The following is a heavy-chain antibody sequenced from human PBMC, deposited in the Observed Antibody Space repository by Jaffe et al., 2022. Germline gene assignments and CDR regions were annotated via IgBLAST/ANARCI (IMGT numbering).Heavy chain of an antibody. V-gene: IGHV4-34*01. J-gene: IGHJ4*02. CDR2: INHSGST. CDR1: GGSFSGYY. CDR3: ARGRQTPKQWLPQRYFDY. D-gene: IGHD6-19*01. Sequence: QVQLQQWGAGLLKPSETLSLTCAVYGGSFSGYYWSWIRQPPGKGLEWIGEINHSGSTNYNPSLKSRVTISVDTSKNQFSLKLSSVTAADTAVYYCARGRQTPKQWLPQRYFDYWGQGTLVTVSS.